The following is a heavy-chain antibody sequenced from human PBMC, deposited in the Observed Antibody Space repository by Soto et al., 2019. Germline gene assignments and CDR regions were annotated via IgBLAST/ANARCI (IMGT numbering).Heavy chain of an antibody. J-gene: IGHJ3*02. CDR3: ASSDYVVGNSQI. Sequence: QVQLVQSGAEVKKPGSSVKVSCKASGGTFSSYTISWVRQAPGQGLEWMGRIIPILGIANYAQKFQCRVTITADKSTSTAYMELSSLRSEDTAVYYCASSDYVVGNSQIWGQGTMVTVSS. V-gene: IGHV1-69*02. CDR1: GGTFSSYT. D-gene: IGHD2-21*01. CDR2: IIPILGIA.